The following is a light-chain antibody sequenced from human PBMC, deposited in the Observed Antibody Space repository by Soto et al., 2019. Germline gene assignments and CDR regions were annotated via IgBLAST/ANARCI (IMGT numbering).Light chain of an antibody. V-gene: IGKV1-5*03. CDR2: KAS. CDR3: HDYDNYQWT. Sequence: DLQMTQSPSALSASVGDRVTITCRASQIIRRWEAWYQQKPGKAPKLLIYKASTLESGVPPRFSRSGSGTAFTLTIGSLQPDGSAAYYWHDYDNYQWTCGQGTKVDIK. CDR1: QIIRRW. J-gene: IGKJ1*01.